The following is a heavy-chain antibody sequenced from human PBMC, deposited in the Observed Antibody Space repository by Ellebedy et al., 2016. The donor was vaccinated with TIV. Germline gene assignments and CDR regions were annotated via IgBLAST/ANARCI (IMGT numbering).Heavy chain of an antibody. CDR1: GFIFSNYR. CDR2: IRDSGSYV. J-gene: IGHJ5*02. Sequence: GGSLRLXXAASGFIFSNYRMNWVRQTPGKGLEWVSSIRDSGSYVSYTDSVKGRFTISRDNAKNALYLQINSLRVEDAGTYYCVKNNGGSGPNWFAPWGQGTLVTVSS. D-gene: IGHD2-8*01. CDR3: VKNNGGSGPNWFAP. V-gene: IGHV3-21*01.